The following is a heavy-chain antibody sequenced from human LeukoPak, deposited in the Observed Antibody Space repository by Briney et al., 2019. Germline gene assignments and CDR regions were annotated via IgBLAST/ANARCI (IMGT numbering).Heavy chain of an antibody. CDR3: ARAPRRHWFYP. Sequence: PSETLSLTCAVYRGSFIVYYWSWIRPLPKEGMEWIGEINHRVSTKYNPSPTSPVSISLDTSKRQLSMKLSSVTAAATAVYYCARAPRRHWFYPSGQRTLVTASS. V-gene: IGHV4-34*01. D-gene: IGHD6-25*01. CDR2: INHRVST. CDR1: RGSFIVYY. J-gene: IGHJ5*02.